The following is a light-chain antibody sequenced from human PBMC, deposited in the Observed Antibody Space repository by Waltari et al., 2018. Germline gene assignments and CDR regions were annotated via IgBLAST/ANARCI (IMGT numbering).Light chain of an antibody. CDR3: QQYNNWRT. Sequence: EVLMTQSPATLSVSPGERATLSCRASQSIRRNLAGYQQKPGQAPRLLIYGASTMAPGIPDRFSGSGSETEFTLSISGVQSEDFGVYYCQQYNNWRTFGQGTRLEI. CDR1: QSIRRN. CDR2: GAS. V-gene: IGKV3D-15*01. J-gene: IGKJ2*01.